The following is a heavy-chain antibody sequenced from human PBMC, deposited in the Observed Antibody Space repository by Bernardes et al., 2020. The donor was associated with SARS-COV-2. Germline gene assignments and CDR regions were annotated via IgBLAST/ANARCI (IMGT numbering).Heavy chain of an antibody. CDR2: LHTSGST. CDR3: ARVVRLVGGIHWYFDL. J-gene: IGHJ2*01. D-gene: IGHD1-26*01. V-gene: IGHV4-61*02. CDR1: GGSISSGGYY. Sequence: SETLSLTCTVSGGSISSGGYYWSWIRQPAGKGLEWIGLLHTSGSTTYNPSLKSRVTRSVDTSKNQFSLKLSSVTAADTAVYYCARVVRLVGGIHWYFDLWGRGTLVTVSS.